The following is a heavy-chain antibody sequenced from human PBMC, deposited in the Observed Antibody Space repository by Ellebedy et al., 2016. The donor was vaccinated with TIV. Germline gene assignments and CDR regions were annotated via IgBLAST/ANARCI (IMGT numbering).Heavy chain of an antibody. V-gene: IGHV3-23*01. CDR3: ARAGGASWYDS. Sequence: GESLKISCAASGFTFDDYAMHWVRQAPGKGLEWVSDINGSGGSTYYSDSVKSRFTISRDNSENTLYLQMNSLRAEDTAKYYCARAGGASWYDSWGQGSLVTVSS. CDR2: INGSGGST. J-gene: IGHJ4*02. CDR1: GFTFDDYA. D-gene: IGHD4/OR15-4a*01.